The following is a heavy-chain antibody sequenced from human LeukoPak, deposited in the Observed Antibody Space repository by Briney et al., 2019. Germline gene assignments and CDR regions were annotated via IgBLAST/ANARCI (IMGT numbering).Heavy chain of an antibody. D-gene: IGHD3-10*01. CDR3: ARDGSRTLLDY. Sequence: ETLSLTCTVSGGSISSYYWSWIRQPPGKGLEWIGYIYYSGSTNYNPSLKSRVTISVDTSKNQFSLKLSSVTAADTAVYYCARDGSRTLLDYWGQGTLVTVSS. CDR2: IYYSGST. CDR1: GGSISSYY. J-gene: IGHJ4*02. V-gene: IGHV4-59*12.